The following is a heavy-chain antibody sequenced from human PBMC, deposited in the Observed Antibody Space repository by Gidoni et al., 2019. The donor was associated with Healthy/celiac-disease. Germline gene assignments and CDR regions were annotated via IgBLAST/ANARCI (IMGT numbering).Heavy chain of an antibody. CDR1: GGSISSGGYS. V-gene: IGHV4-31*03. J-gene: IGHJ4*02. CDR3: ARSYYYGSGSCLFDY. D-gene: IGHD3-10*01. CDR2: IYYSGST. Sequence: QVQLQESGPGLVKPSQTLSLTCTVSGGSISSGGYSWSGIRQPPGKGLEWIGYIYYSGSTYYNPSLKSRVTISVDTSKNQFSLKLSSVTAADTAVYYCARSYYYGSGSCLFDYWGQGTLVTVSS.